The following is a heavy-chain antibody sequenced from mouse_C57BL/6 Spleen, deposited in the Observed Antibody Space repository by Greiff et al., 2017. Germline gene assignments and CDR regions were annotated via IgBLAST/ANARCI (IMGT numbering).Heavy chain of an antibody. CDR1: GYTFTSYW. Sequence: QVQLQQSGAELVKPGASVKLSCKASGYTFTSYWMHWVKQRPGQGLEWIGMIHPNSGSTNYNEKFKSKATLTVDKSSSTAYMQLSSLTSEDSAVYYCAREPNWDDYAMDYWGQGTSVTVSS. D-gene: IGHD4-1*01. CDR2: IHPNSGST. J-gene: IGHJ4*01. V-gene: IGHV1-64*01. CDR3: AREPNWDDYAMDY.